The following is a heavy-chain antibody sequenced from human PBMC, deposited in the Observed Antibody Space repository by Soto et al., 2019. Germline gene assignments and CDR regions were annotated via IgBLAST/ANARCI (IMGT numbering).Heavy chain of an antibody. D-gene: IGHD2-2*01. Sequence: QVQLVQSGAEVKKPGSSVKVSCKASGGTFSSYAISWVRQAPGQGLEWMGGIIPMFGTANYEHKFQGRVTITADESTSTAYMELSSLRSEDTAVYYCARAIVVVPAATTYFDYWGQGTLVNVSS. J-gene: IGHJ4*02. CDR2: IIPMFGTA. CDR1: GGTFSSYA. V-gene: IGHV1-69*01. CDR3: ARAIVVVPAATTYFDY.